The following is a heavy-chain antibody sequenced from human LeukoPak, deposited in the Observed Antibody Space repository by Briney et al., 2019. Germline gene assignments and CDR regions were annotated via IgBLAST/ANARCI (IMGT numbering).Heavy chain of an antibody. Sequence: PGGSLRLSCAASGFTFSSSWMHWVRQVPGKGLVWVSGINADGRSTSYADSVKGRFTISRDSAKNTVYLQTNSLRAEDTAVYYCARASLEGWGQGTLVTVSS. J-gene: IGHJ4*02. CDR1: GFTFSSSW. CDR3: ARASLEG. V-gene: IGHV3-74*01. CDR2: INADGRST.